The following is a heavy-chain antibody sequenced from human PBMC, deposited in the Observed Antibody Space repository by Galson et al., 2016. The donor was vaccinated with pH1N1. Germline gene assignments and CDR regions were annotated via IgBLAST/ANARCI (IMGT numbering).Heavy chain of an antibody. D-gene: IGHD3-3*01. Sequence: SLRLSCAASGFTFSDYPMHWVRQTPGRGLECVALVSYDGSNKYYADSVKGRFTISRANSKNTLYLQMNSLRAEDTAVYYCARDPGYYGLGDPFDMWGQGTMVTVSS. CDR3: ARDPGYYGLGDPFDM. CDR1: GFTFSDYP. J-gene: IGHJ3*02. CDR2: VSYDGSNK. V-gene: IGHV3-30-3*01.